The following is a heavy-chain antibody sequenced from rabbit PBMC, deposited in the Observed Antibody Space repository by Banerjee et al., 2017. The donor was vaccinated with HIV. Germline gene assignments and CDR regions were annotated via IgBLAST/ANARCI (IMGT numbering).Heavy chain of an antibody. CDR3: AGNNKGAFNL. Sequence: QEQLVQSWGGLVQPGGSLKLSCKASGFDISSNAMCWVRQAPGKGLELIACIYSSNGDKWYASWVNGRFTISRSTSLNTVDLKMTSLTVADTATYFCAGNNKGAFNLWGPGT. V-gene: IGHV1S47*01. D-gene: IGHD4-2*01. J-gene: IGHJ4*01. CDR1: GFDISSNA. CDR2: IYSSNGDK.